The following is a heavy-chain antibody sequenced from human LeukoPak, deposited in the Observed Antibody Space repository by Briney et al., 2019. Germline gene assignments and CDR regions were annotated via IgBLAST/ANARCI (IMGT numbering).Heavy chain of an antibody. J-gene: IGHJ4*02. CDR1: GFTFTSYA. D-gene: IGHD3-10*01. CDR3: ARVRQKGFGSPEPN. Sequence: PGGSLRLSCAASGFTFTSYAMHWVRQAPGKGLEWVAVISYDGSNKYYADSVKGRFTISRDNSKNTLYLQMNSLRGEDTAVYYCARVRQKGFGSPEPNWGQGTLVTVSS. V-gene: IGHV3-30-3*01. CDR2: ISYDGSNK.